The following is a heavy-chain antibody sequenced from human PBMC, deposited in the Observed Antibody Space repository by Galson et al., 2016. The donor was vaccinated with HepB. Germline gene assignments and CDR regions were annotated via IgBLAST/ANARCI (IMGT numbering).Heavy chain of an antibody. CDR3: AREDPNVAVAALDY. CDR2: TSSDATSE. CDR1: GFTFSTYE. Sequence: SLRLSCAASGFTFSTYEMTWVRQAPGKGLEWVAVTSSDATSEYYLDSVKGRFTISRDNSKNTLYLQMNSLRAEDTAVYYCAREDPNVAVAALDYWGQGTLVTVSS. J-gene: IGHJ4*02. D-gene: IGHD6-19*01. V-gene: IGHV3-30*04.